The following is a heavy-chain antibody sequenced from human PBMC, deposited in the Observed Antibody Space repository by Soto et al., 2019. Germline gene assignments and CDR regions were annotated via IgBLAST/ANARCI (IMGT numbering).Heavy chain of an antibody. CDR3: AKDLGVGAPAGYYYYGMDV. Sequence: GGPLRLSCAPSGFTFSSYGMHWVRKDPGKGLQWVAVISYDGSNKYYADSVKGRFTISRDNSKNTLYLQMNSLRAEDTAVYYCAKDLGVGAPAGYYYYGMDVWGQGNTVTGSS. V-gene: IGHV3-30*18. CDR1: GFTFSSYG. D-gene: IGHD1-26*01. CDR2: ISYDGSNK. J-gene: IGHJ6*02.